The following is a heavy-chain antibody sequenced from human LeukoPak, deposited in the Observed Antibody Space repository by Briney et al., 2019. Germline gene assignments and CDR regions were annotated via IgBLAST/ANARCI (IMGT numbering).Heavy chain of an antibody. CDR3: VRDADGGNSWFDT. D-gene: IGHD4-23*01. Sequence: GGSLRQSCAASGFTFTDFYMNWVRQAPGKGLEGVSWISPTSNYMYYAGSVKGRFTISRDNAKNSLYLQMNSLRAEDTALYYCVRDADGGNSWFDTWGQEPRVTVS. J-gene: IGHJ5*02. V-gene: IGHV3-21*04. CDR1: GFTFTDFY. CDR2: ISPTSNYM.